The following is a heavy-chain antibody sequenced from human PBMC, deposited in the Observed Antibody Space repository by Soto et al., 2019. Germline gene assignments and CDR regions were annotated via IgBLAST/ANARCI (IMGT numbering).Heavy chain of an antibody. J-gene: IGHJ6*02. CDR2: IRSKANSYAT. Sequence: PGGSLRLSCAVSGFALSGSSIHWVRQASGKGLEWVGRIRSKANSYATAYAASVTGRFIIARDNSKTTGYLQMRSLKIEDTAVYYCCRENYFSYHGMEVRGQGTTVT. CDR3: CRENYFSYHGMEV. V-gene: IGHV3-73*01. CDR1: GFALSGSS.